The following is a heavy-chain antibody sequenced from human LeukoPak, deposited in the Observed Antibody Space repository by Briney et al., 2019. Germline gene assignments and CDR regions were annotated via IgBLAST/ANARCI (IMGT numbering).Heavy chain of an antibody. Sequence: GEALKISCKGSGYSFTSYWIGWVRQMPGKGLEWMGIIYPGDSDTRYSPSFQCQVTISADKSISTAYLQWSSLKASDTAMYYCARRAHYYDSSGYTLFNYWGQGTLVTVSS. CDR1: GYSFTSYW. J-gene: IGHJ4*02. V-gene: IGHV5-51*01. CDR2: IYPGDSDT. CDR3: ARRAHYYDSSGYTLFNY. D-gene: IGHD3-22*01.